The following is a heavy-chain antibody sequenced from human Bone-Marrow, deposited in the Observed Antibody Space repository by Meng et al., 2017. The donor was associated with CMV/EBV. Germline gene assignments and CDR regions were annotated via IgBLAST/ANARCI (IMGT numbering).Heavy chain of an antibody. CDR3: ARSSGWSRFDY. Sequence: VQLVLYGGQVKKPGDSVKASCKASEYTLTDYYIHWVRQAPGQWLEWMGWINPNTDTNYAQNFQGRVTMTRDMSINTAYMELSRLTSGDTAVYYCARSSGWSRFDYWGQGTLVTVSS. CDR2: INPNTDT. J-gene: IGHJ4*02. D-gene: IGHD6-19*01. V-gene: IGHV1-2*02. CDR1: EYTLTDYY.